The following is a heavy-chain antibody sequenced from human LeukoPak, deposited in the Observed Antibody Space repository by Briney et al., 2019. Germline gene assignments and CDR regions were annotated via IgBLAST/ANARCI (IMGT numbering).Heavy chain of an antibody. CDR1: GGSTSSYY. CDR3: ARVEGFYCSSTSCPLDY. Sequence: SETLSLTCTVSGGSTSSYYWSWIRQPPGKGLEWIGYIYYSGSTNYNPSLKSRVTISIDTSKNQFSLKLRFVTAADTAVYYCARVEGFYCSSTSCPLDYWGQGTLVTVSS. J-gene: IGHJ4*02. CDR2: IYYSGST. D-gene: IGHD2-2*01. V-gene: IGHV4-59*01.